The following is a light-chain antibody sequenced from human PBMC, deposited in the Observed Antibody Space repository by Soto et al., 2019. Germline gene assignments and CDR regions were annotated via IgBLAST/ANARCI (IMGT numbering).Light chain of an antibody. CDR3: SSYAGSNNLV. Sequence: QSVLTQPPSASGSPVQSVTISCTGTSSDVGGYNYVSWYQQHPGKAPKLMIYEVSKRPSGVPDRFSGSKSGNTASLTVSGLQAEDEADYYCSSYAGSNNLVFGGGTQLPVL. CDR1: SSDVGGYNY. V-gene: IGLV2-8*01. CDR2: EVS. J-gene: IGLJ2*01.